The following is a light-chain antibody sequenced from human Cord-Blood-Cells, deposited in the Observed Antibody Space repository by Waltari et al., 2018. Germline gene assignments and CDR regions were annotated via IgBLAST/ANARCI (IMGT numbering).Light chain of an antibody. CDR1: SSNLGSHT. CDR3: AAWDDSLNGRV. Sequence: QSVLTQPPSASGTPGRRVTIPCSGSSSNLGSHTVNWYQQRPGTAPKLLIYSNNQRPSGVPDRFSGSKSGTSASLAISGLQSEDEADYYCAAWDDSLNGRVFGGGTKLTVL. CDR2: SNN. V-gene: IGLV1-44*01. J-gene: IGLJ3*02.